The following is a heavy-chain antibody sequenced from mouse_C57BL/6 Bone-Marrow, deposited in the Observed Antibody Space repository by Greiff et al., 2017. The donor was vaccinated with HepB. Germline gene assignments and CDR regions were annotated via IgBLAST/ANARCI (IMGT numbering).Heavy chain of an antibody. CDR1: GFSFTSYG. Sequence: VQLQQSGPGLVQPSQSLSITCTVSGFSFTSYGVHWVRQSPGKGLEWLGVIWSGGSTDYNAAFISRLSISKDNSKSQVFFKMNSLQADDTAIYYCARSYYSNYRHYYAMDYWGQGTSVTVSS. D-gene: IGHD2-5*01. CDR3: ARSYYSNYRHYYAMDY. V-gene: IGHV2-2*01. J-gene: IGHJ4*01. CDR2: IWSGGST.